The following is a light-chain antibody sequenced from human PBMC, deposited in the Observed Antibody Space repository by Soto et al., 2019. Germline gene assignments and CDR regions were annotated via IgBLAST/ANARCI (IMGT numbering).Light chain of an antibody. CDR2: DAS. Sequence: EIVLTQSPATLSLSPGERATLSCKASQNVYNNLAWYQQRPGQPPRLLIYDASTRATGISARFSGSGYGTEFTLTISSLQSEDFAVYFCQQCRNWPLTFGGGTKV. CDR3: QQCRNWPLT. V-gene: IGKV3-15*01. J-gene: IGKJ4*01. CDR1: QNVYNN.